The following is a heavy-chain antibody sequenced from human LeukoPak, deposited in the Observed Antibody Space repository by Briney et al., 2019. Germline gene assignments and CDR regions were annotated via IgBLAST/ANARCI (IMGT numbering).Heavy chain of an antibody. D-gene: IGHD3-22*01. CDR1: GGSISSSSYY. CDR3: ARLMFYYDSSGYYYVDYFDY. Sequence: SETLSVTCTVSGGSISSSSYYWGWIRQPPGKGLEWIGSIYYSGSTYYNPSLKSRVTISVDTSKNQFSLKLSSVTAADTAVCYCARLMFYYDSSGYYYVDYFDYWGQGTLVTVSS. CDR2: IYYSGST. J-gene: IGHJ4*02. V-gene: IGHV4-39*01.